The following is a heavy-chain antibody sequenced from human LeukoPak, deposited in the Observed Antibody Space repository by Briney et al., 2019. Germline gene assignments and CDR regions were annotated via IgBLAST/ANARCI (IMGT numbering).Heavy chain of an antibody. Sequence: GGSLRLSCAASGFTFSSYDMHWVRQATGKGLEWVSAIGTAGDTYYPGSVKGRFTISRENAKNSLYLQMNSLRAGDTAVYYCARDSWLGVGNYYGMDVWGQGTTVTVSS. J-gene: IGHJ6*02. D-gene: IGHD6-19*01. CDR1: GFTFSSYD. CDR3: ARDSWLGVGNYYGMDV. CDR2: IGTAGDT. V-gene: IGHV3-13*01.